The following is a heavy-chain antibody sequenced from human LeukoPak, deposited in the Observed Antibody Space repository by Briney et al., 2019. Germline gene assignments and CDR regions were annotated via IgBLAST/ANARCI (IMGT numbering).Heavy chain of an antibody. Sequence: GRSLRLSCAASGFTFSSYAMHWVRQAPGKGLEWVAVISYDGSNKYYADSVKGRFTISRDNSKNTLYLQMNSLRAEDTAVYYCARDFPPYYDFWSGYYDYWGQGTLVTVS. J-gene: IGHJ4*02. CDR3: ARDFPPYYDFWSGYYDY. V-gene: IGHV3-30*04. D-gene: IGHD3-3*01. CDR2: ISYDGSNK. CDR1: GFTFSSYA.